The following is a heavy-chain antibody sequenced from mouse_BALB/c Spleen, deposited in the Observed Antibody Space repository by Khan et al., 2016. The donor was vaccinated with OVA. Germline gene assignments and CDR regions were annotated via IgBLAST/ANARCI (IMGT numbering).Heavy chain of an antibody. D-gene: IGHD1-1*01. Sequence: QMQLEESGPGLVAPSQSLSITCTVSGFSLTTYGVHWVRQPPGKGLEWLGVIRAGGSTNYNSALMSRLSISKDDSQSQAFLKMNSLRTYDTAKYYCARSYSYGAWFADWGQGTLVTASA. CDR2: IRAGGST. CDR3: ARSYSYGAWFAD. J-gene: IGHJ3*01. CDR1: GFSLTTYG. V-gene: IGHV2-9*02.